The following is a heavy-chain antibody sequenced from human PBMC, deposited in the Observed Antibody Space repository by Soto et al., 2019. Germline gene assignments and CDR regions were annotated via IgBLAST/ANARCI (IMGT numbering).Heavy chain of an antibody. D-gene: IGHD1-26*01. CDR3: ASRRSRGRALLFDP. J-gene: IGHJ5*02. Sequence: QVQLQESGPGLVKPSQTLSLTCTVSGGSISSGDYYWSWIRQPPGKGLEWIGYIYYRGSTYYNPPLKSRVTISVDTSKNQFSLKLSSVTAADTAVYYCASRRSRGRALLFDPWGQGTLVTVSS. V-gene: IGHV4-30-4*01. CDR1: GGSISSGDYY. CDR2: IYYRGST.